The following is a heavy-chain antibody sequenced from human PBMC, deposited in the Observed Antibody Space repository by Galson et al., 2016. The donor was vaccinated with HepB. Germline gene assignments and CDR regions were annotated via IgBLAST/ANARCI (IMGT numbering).Heavy chain of an antibody. CDR1: GFTFSSYG. Sequence: LRLSCAASGFTFSSYGMHWVRQAPGKGLEWAAVISYDGSNKYYADSVKGRFTISRDNAKNTLYLQMNSLRAEDTAVYYCAKDARYCSGASSTYGMDVWGQGTTVTVSS. CDR2: ISYDGSNK. J-gene: IGHJ6*02. CDR3: AKDARYCSGASSTYGMDV. V-gene: IGHV3-30*18. D-gene: IGHD2-15*01.